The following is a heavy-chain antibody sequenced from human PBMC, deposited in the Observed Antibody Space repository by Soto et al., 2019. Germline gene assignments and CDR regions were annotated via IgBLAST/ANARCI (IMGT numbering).Heavy chain of an antibody. CDR2: ISYDGRNK. CDR3: VREGDVVVAVGTDALYI. J-gene: IGHJ3*02. D-gene: IGHD2-15*01. V-gene: IGHV3-30*04. Sequence: QVQLVESGGGVVQPGGSLRLSCAASGFTFSSYAMHWVRQAPGKGLEWVAVISYDGRNKYYADSVKGRFTISRDNTKNSLYLQIYSMREDDTAVYYCVREGDVVVAVGTDALYIWGQGRMGTVS. CDR1: GFTFSSYA.